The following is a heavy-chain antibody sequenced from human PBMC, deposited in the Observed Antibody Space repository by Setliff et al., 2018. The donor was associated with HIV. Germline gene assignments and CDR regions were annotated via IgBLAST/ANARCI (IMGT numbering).Heavy chain of an antibody. CDR3: ARGPKLTARREGVFDT. CDR1: AFTMSSYY. D-gene: IGHD2-21*02. CDR2: VYYSGTT. V-gene: IGHV4-59*01. J-gene: IGHJ3*02. Sequence: SETLSLTCSVSAFTMSSYYWSFFRQPPGGGVEWIGCVYYSGTTNYSPSLKSRVTISIDTSKSQFSLRLSSVTAADTAMYYCARGPKLTARREGVFDTWGRGTMVTVSS.